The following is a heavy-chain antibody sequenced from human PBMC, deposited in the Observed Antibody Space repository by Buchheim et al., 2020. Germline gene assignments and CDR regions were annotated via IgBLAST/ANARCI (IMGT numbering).Heavy chain of an antibody. J-gene: IGHJ4*02. CDR1: GFTFSSYG. CDR3: AKGFYGDYDFDY. CDR2: ISYDGGNK. D-gene: IGHD4-17*01. Sequence: QVHLVESGGGVVQPGRSLRLSCAASGFTFSSYGMHWVRQAPGKGLEWVAVISYDGGNKYYADSVKGRFTISRDKSKNTLYVQMNSLRAEDTAVYYCAKGFYGDYDFDYWGQGTL. V-gene: IGHV3-30*18.